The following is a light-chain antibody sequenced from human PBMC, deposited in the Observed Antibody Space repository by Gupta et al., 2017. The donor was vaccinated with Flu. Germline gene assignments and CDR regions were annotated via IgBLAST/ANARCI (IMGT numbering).Light chain of an antibody. CDR2: DAS. V-gene: IGKV3-11*01. CDR3: QQRTNWLWT. CDR1: QSIGTS. J-gene: IGKJ1*01. Sequence: GERATLSCRASQSIGTSLAWYQQKPGQSPRLLIFDASNRATGIPASFSGGGSGTDFTLTISSLEPEDFVAYYCQQRTNWLWTFGQGTKVEIK.